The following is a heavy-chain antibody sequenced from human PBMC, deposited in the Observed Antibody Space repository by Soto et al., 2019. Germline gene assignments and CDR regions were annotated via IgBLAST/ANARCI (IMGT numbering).Heavy chain of an antibody. J-gene: IGHJ4*02. CDR3: ARDRRANPAMVEQCDL. Sequence: QVQLVESGGGVVQPGKSLRLSCAASGFTFSTYGMHWVRQAPGKGLEWVAVIWYDGSNKYYADSVEGRFTVSRDNSNNTVSLQMNSLRAEDTALYYCARDRRANPAMVEQCDLWGVGTLFTVSS. CDR2: IWYDGSNK. CDR1: GFTFSTYG. D-gene: IGHD5-18*01. V-gene: IGHV3-33*01.